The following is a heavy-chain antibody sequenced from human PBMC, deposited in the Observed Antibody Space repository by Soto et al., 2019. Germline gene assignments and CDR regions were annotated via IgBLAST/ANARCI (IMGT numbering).Heavy chain of an antibody. CDR1: GFTVSSNY. CDR2: IYSGGST. D-gene: IGHD4-17*01. J-gene: IGHJ3*02. CDR3: AKHLLRSRSAFDI. Sequence: GGSLRLSCAASGFTVSSNYMSWVRQAPGKGLEWVSVIYSGGSTYYADSVKGRFTISRDNSKNTLYLQMNSLRAEDTAVYYCAKHLLRSRSAFDIWGQGTMVTVSS. V-gene: IGHV3-66*04.